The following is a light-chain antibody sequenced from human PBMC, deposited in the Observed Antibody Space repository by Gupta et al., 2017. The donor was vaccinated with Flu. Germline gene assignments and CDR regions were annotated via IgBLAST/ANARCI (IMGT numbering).Light chain of an antibody. CDR3: EQYGGSPPLT. J-gene: IGKJ4*01. CDR2: GAS. V-gene: IGKV3-20*01. CDR1: QSVSSSS. Sequence: EIVLTQSPGTLSLSPGERATVSCRASQSVSSSSLAWYQQKPGQAPRLLTYGASRRATGIPDRFSGSGSGTDFTLTISRLEPEDFAVYYCEQYGGSPPLTFGGGTKVEIK.